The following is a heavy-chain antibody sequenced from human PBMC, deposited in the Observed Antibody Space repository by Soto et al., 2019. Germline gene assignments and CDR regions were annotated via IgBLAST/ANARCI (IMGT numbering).Heavy chain of an antibody. CDR2: ISGSGGST. D-gene: IGHD6-13*01. V-gene: IGHV3-23*01. CDR1: GFTFSSYA. Sequence: GGSLRLSCAASGFTFSSYAMSWVRRAPGKGLEWVSAISGSGGSTYYADSLKGRFTISRDNSKNTLYLQMNSLRAEDTAVYYCAKDPIAAAPPNWFDPWGQGTLVTVSS. J-gene: IGHJ5*02. CDR3: AKDPIAAAPPNWFDP.